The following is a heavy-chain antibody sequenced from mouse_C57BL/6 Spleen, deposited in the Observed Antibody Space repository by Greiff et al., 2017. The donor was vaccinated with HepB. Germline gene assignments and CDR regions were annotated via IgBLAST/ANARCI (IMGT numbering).Heavy chain of an antibody. D-gene: IGHD1-1*01. CDR2: IYPGNSDT. V-gene: IGHV1-5*01. CDR3: TRTTVVATDYAMDY. J-gene: IGHJ4*01. CDR1: GYTFTSYW. Sequence: VQLKQSGTVLARPGASVKMSCKTSGYTFTSYWMHWVKQRPGQGLEWIGAIYPGNSDTSYNQKFKGKAKLTAVTSASTAYMELSSLTNGDSAVYYCTRTTVVATDYAMDYWGQGTSVTVSS.